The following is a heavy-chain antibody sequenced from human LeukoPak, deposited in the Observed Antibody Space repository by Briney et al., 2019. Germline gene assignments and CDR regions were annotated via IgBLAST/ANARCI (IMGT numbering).Heavy chain of an antibody. V-gene: IGHV1-2*02. CDR3: ARSSRYDIWTGYPY. Sequence: ASVKVSCKASGYTFTDYYMHWVRQAPGQGLEWMGWISPNSDDTNYAQKFQGRVTMTRDTSISTAYMELSRLRSDDTAVYYCARSSRYDIWTGYPYWGQGTLVTVSP. CDR2: ISPNSDDT. D-gene: IGHD3-9*01. CDR1: GYTFTDYY. J-gene: IGHJ4*02.